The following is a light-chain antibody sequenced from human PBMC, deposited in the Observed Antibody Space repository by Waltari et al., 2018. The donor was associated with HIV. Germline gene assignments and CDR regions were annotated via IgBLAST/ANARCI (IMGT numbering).Light chain of an antibody. J-gene: IGLJ3*02. CDR3: AAWDDSLNGRV. Sequence: QSVLTQPPSASGTPGQRVTISCSGSSSNIGSNTVTWYQQLPGPAPKPLIYNNNRRRSGVPDRFAGSKSGTSAALAISGLQSEDEADYYCAAWDDSLNGRVFGGGTKLTVL. V-gene: IGLV1-44*01. CDR2: NNN. CDR1: SSNIGSNT.